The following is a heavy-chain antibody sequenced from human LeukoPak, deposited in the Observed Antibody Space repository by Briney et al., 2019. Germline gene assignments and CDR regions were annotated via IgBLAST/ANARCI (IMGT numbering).Heavy chain of an antibody. V-gene: IGHV3-74*01. CDR1: GFTFSGYW. CDR3: ARGGSYSFDY. CDR2: INSDGSST. J-gene: IGHJ4*02. Sequence: GGSLRLSCAASGFTFSGYWMHWVRQDPGKGLVWVSRINSDGSSTSYADSVKGRFTISRDYAKNTLCLQMNSLRAEDTAVYYCARGGSYSFDYWGQGTLVAVSS. D-gene: IGHD1-26*01.